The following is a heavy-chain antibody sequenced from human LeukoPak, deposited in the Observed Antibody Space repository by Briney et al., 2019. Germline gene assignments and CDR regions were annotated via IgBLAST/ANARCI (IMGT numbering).Heavy chain of an antibody. Sequence: GGSLRLSCAASGFTFSSYSMNWVRQAPGKGLEWVSSISSSSSYIYYADSVKGRFNISRDNAKNSLYLQMNSLRAEDTAVYYCARDLYSSGWFDYWGQGTLVTVSS. CDR2: ISSSSSYI. J-gene: IGHJ4*02. V-gene: IGHV3-21*01. D-gene: IGHD6-19*01. CDR3: ARDLYSSGWFDY. CDR1: GFTFSSYS.